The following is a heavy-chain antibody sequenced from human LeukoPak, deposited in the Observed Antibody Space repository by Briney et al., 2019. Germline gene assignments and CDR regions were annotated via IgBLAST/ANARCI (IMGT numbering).Heavy chain of an antibody. D-gene: IGHD7-27*01. CDR3: AKGRLGVDY. J-gene: IGHJ4*02. CDR2: ISSGSSSA. V-gene: IGHV3-23*01. Sequence: GGSLRLSCAASGITFSSYAMSWVRQAPGKGLEWVSAISSGSSSAYYADSVKGRFTISRDNSKNTLYLQMNSLRAEDTAIYYCAKGRLGVDYWGQGTLVTVSS. CDR1: GITFSSYA.